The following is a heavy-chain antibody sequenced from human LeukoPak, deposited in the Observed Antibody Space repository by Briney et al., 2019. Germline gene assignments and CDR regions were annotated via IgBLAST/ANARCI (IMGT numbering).Heavy chain of an antibody. CDR2: IRYSGRT. Sequence: PSETLSLTCTVSGGSISSNTYYWSWIRQPPGKGLEWIGSIRYSGRTYYKPSLKSRVTLSVDTSKNQLLLNLRSVAAADTAMYYCAREFNGSPDYLGQGTLVSVS. V-gene: IGHV4-39*02. CDR1: GGSISSNTYY. J-gene: IGHJ4*02. D-gene: IGHD6-25*01. CDR3: AREFNGSPDY.